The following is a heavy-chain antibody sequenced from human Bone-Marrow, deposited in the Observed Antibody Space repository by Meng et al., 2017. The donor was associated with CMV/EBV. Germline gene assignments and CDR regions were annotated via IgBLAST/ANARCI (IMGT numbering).Heavy chain of an antibody. Sequence: SETLSLTCTVSGGSLISYYWSWVRQPPGKGLEWIGYIYYTGSTNYNPSLKSRVTISVDTSKNQFSLKLSSVTAADTAVYYCARITMVRGVIITGFDPWGQGTLVTVSS. J-gene: IGHJ5*02. V-gene: IGHV4-59*01. CDR1: GGSLISYY. CDR2: IYYTGST. D-gene: IGHD3-10*01. CDR3: ARITMVRGVIITGFDP.